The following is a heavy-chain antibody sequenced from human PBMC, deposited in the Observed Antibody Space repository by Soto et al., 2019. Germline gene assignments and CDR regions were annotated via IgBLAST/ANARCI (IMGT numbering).Heavy chain of an antibody. J-gene: IGHJ5*02. CDR3: ARSRVESSSWYLAWNSVDP. CDR2: ISAYNGNT. V-gene: IGHV1-18*01. CDR1: GYTFTSYG. Sequence: APVKVSCKASGYTFTSYGISWVRQAPGQGHEWMGWISAYNGNTNYAQKLQGRVTMTTDTSTSTAYMELRSLRSDDTAVYYCARSRVESSSWYLAWNSVDPWGQGTLVTVSS. D-gene: IGHD6-13*01.